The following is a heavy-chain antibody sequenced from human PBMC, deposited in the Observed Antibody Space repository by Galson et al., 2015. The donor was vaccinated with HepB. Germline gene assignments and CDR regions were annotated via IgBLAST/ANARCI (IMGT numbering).Heavy chain of an antibody. CDR2: TYYRSKWYN. J-gene: IGHJ4*02. V-gene: IGHV6-1*01. CDR3: AGVPLGQYYFDY. Sequence: CAISGDSVSSNSATWNWIRQSPSRGLEWLGRTYYRSKWYNDYAVSVKSRITINPDTSKNQFSLQLNSVTPEDTAVYYCAGVPLGQYYFDYWGQGTLVTVSS. CDR1: GDSVSSNSAT.